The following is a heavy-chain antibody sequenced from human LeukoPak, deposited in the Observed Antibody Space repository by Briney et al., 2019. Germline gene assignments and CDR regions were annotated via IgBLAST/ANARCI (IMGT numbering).Heavy chain of an antibody. D-gene: IGHD5-18*01. CDR2: ISSSSSYI. J-gene: IGHJ4*02. V-gene: IGHV3-21*01. CDR1: GFTFSSYS. CDR3: ARSDTAMGTVDFDY. Sequence: GGSLRLSCAASGFTFSSYSMNWVRQAPGKGLEWVSSISSSSSYIYCADSVKGRFTISRDNAKNSLYLQMNSLRAEDTAVYYCARSDTAMGTVDFDYWGQGTLVTVSS.